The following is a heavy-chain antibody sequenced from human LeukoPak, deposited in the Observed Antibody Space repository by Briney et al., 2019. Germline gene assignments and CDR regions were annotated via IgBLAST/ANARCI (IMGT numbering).Heavy chain of an antibody. CDR2: IYYSGST. Sequence: SETLSLTCTVSGGSISSYYWSWIRQPPGKGLEWIGYIYYSGSTNYNPSLKSRVTISVDTSKNQFSLKLSSVTAADTAVYYCARDYDGEFFFDYWGQGTLVTVSS. V-gene: IGHV4-59*01. CDR1: GGSISSYY. J-gene: IGHJ4*02. D-gene: IGHD3-10*01. CDR3: ARDYDGEFFFDY.